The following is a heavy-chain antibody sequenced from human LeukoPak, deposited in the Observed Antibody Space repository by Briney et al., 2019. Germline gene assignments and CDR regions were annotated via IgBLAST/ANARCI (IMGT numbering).Heavy chain of an antibody. CDR2: IRYDGSNK. D-gene: IGHD2-8*01. V-gene: IGHV3-30*02. J-gene: IGHJ6*03. Sequence: GGSLRLSCAASGFTFSSYGMHWVRQAPGKGLEWVAFIRYDGSNKYYADSVKGRFTISRDNSKNTLYLQMNSLRAEDTAVYCCARVLMVYAQYYYYYMDVWGKGTTVTVSS. CDR1: GFTFSSYG. CDR3: ARVLMVYAQYYYYYMDV.